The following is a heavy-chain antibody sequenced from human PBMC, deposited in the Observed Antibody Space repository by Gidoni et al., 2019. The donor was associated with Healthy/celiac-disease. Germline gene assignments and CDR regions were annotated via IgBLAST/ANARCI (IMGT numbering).Heavy chain of an antibody. V-gene: IGHV3-49*03. CDR2: IRSKAYGGTT. CDR1: A. D-gene: IGHD2-2*01. Sequence: AMSWFRQAPGKGLEWVGFIRSKAYGGTTEYAASVKGRFTISRDDSKSIAYLQMNSLKTEDTAVYYCTRQDCSSTSCYEGRWGLRPYDYYYYYGMDVWGQGTTVTVSS. CDR3: TRQDCSSTSCYEGRWGLRPYDYYYYYGMDV. J-gene: IGHJ6*02.